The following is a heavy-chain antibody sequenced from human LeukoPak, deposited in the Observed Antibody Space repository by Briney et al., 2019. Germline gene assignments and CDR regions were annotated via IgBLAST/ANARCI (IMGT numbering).Heavy chain of an antibody. CDR3: ARRYYYDSSGYYFDY. CDR1: GGSISSYS. V-gene: IGHV4-59*08. CDR2: IYYSGSI. Sequence: PSETLSLTCTVSGGSISSYSWSWIRQPPGKGLEWIGYIYYSGSINYNPSPKSRVTISVDTSKNQFSLKLSSVTAADTAVYYCARRYYYDSSGYYFDYWGQGTLVTVSS. D-gene: IGHD3-22*01. J-gene: IGHJ4*02.